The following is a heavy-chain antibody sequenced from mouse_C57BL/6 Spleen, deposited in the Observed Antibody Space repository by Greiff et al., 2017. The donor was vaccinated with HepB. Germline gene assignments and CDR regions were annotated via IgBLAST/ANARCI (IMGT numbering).Heavy chain of an antibody. CDR1: GYAFSSSW. CDR3: ASGRSSGYSFAY. V-gene: IGHV1-82*01. J-gene: IGHJ3*01. Sequence: VQLQQSGPELVKPGASVKISCKASGYAFSSSWMNWVKQRPGKGLEWIGRIYPGDGDTNYNGKFKGKATLTADKSSSTAYMQLSSLTSEDSAVYFCASGRSSGYSFAYWGQGTLVTVSA. CDR2: IYPGDGDT. D-gene: IGHD3-2*02.